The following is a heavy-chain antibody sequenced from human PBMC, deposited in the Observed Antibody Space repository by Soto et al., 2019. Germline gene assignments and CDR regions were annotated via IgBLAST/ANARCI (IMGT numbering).Heavy chain of an antibody. Sequence: GGSLRLSCTDSKFTFSNYGMHWVRQAPGKGLEWVAVTSVDGTEKYYVDSVRGRFTISRDNSKSTLYLQMNSLRAEDTAVYYCVGGEGSAWSTRFNYWGQGTLVTVSS. D-gene: IGHD6-19*01. CDR3: VGGEGSAWSTRFNY. J-gene: IGHJ4*02. CDR2: TSVDGTEK. CDR1: KFTFSNYG. V-gene: IGHV3-30*03.